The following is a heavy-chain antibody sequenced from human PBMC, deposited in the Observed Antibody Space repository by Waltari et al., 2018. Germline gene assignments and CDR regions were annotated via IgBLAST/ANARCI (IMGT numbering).Heavy chain of an antibody. CDR2: INQSGRT. J-gene: IGHJ5*02. Sequence: QVQLQQWGAGLLKPSETLSLTCAVYGGSFSGYYWSWIRQPPGKGLEWIGEINQSGRTNYTPSRKSRVTISVDTSKNQFSLKLSSVTAADTAVYYCARVGDGDYGWFDPWGQGTLVTVSS. V-gene: IGHV4-34*01. CDR1: GGSFSGYY. CDR3: ARVGDGDYGWFDP. D-gene: IGHD4-17*01.